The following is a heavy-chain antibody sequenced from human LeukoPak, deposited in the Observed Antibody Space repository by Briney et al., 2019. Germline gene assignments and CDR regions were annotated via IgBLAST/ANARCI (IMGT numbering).Heavy chain of an antibody. CDR2: ISSSSSYI. J-gene: IGHJ4*02. CDR1: GFTFSSYS. CDR3: ARDNSPVAGTAFDY. V-gene: IGHV3-21*01. D-gene: IGHD6-19*01. Sequence: GGSLRLSCAASGFTFSSYSMNWVRQAPGKGLEWVSSISSSSSYIYYADSVKGRFTISRDNAKNSLYLQMNSLRAEDTAVYYCARDNSPVAGTAFDYWGQGTLVTVSS.